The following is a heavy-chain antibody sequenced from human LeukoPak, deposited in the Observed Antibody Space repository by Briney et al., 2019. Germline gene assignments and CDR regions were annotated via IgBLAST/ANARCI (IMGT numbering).Heavy chain of an antibody. J-gene: IGHJ4*02. CDR3: ARHGKYSACYGYFDN. V-gene: IGHV5-51*01. Sequence: GESLKISCKGSGYSFTSYWIGWVRQMPGKGLEWMGIIYPGDSDTRYSPSFQGQVTISADKSISTAYLQWSSLKASDTAMYYCARHGKYSACYGYFDNWGQGTRVTVSS. CDR1: GYSFTSYW. D-gene: IGHD3-16*01. CDR2: IYPGDSDT.